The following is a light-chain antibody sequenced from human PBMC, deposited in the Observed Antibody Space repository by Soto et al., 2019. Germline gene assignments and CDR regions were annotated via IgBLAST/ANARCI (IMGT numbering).Light chain of an antibody. V-gene: IGKV3-20*01. Sequence: EIVLTQSPATLSLSPGERATLSCRASQSVNSNYVAWYQHKLGQGPRLLFYGATHRATGIPDRISGSGSGTDFTLTISRLEPEDFAVYYCQQYGNSPQTFGQGTKVEIK. CDR1: QSVNSNY. CDR2: GAT. J-gene: IGKJ1*01. CDR3: QQYGNSPQT.